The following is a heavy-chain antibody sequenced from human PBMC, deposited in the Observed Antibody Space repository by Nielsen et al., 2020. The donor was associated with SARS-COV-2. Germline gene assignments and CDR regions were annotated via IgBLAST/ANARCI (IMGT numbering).Heavy chain of an antibody. CDR2: INSDGSST. CDR1: GFTFSSYW. CDR3: AKDRVVVPAAKPGEFDP. J-gene: IGHJ5*02. V-gene: IGHV3-74*01. Sequence: GGSLRLSCAASGFTFSSYWMHWVRQAPGKGLVWVSRINSDGSSTSYADSVKGRFTISRDNAKNTLYLQMNSLRAEDTAVYYCAKDRVVVPAAKPGEFDPWGQGTLVTVSS. D-gene: IGHD2-2*01.